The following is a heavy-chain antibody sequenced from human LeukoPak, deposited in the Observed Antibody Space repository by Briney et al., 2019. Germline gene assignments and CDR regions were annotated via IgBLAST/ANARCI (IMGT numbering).Heavy chain of an antibody. D-gene: IGHD3-22*01. J-gene: IGHJ4*02. V-gene: IGHV1-2*02. CDR3: ARGPSYYYDSSGYCLY. Sequence: GASVKVSCKASGYTFASYYMHWVRQAPGQGLEWMGWINPNSGGTNYAQKFQGRVTMTRDTSISTAYMELSRLRSDDTAVYYCARGPSYYYDSSGYCLYWGQGTLVTVSS. CDR1: GYTFASYY. CDR2: INPNSGGT.